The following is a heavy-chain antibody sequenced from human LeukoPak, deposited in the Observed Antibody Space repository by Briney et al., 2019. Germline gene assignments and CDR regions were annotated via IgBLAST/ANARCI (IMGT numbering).Heavy chain of an antibody. CDR1: GFTFSSYG. CDR3: ARDNIVATATDY. J-gene: IGHJ4*02. V-gene: IGHV3-33*01. CDR2: IWYDGSNK. Sequence: PGGSLRLSCAASGFTFSSYGMHWVRQAPGKGLEWVAVIWYDGSNKYYADSVKGRFTIPRDNSKNTLYLQMNSLRAEDTAVYYCARDNIVATATDYWGQGTLVTVSS. D-gene: IGHD5-12*01.